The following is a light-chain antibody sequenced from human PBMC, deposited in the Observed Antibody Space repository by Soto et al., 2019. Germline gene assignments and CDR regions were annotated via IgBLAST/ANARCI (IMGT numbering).Light chain of an antibody. CDR2: QTS. CDR1: QYINTR. J-gene: IGKJ1*01. CDR3: HQRQSWPRT. Sequence: VLTQPPATLSSFPGDIVTLSCRASQYINTRLAWYQHRPGQAPRLLIYQTSLRAAGIPARFSASGSGTDFTLTISDVQPEDFALYYCHQRQSWPRTFGQGTKVDI. V-gene: IGKV3-11*01.